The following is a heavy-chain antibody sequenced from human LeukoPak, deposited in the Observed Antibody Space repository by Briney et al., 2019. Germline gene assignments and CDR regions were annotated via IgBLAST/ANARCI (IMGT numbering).Heavy chain of an antibody. D-gene: IGHD3-22*01. CDR2: TSGDGGAT. CDR1: GFTFSSYA. Sequence: PGGSLRLSCAASGFTFSSYAMSWVRQSTGKGLEWVSSTSGDGGATYYSNSVEGRFTISRDNSRNTPYLQMNSLRAEDTAVYYCAKDRPNYYGSNGHYYRRDGDYWGQGTLVTVSS. CDR3: AKDRPNYYGSNGHYYRRDGDY. J-gene: IGHJ4*02. V-gene: IGHV3-23*01.